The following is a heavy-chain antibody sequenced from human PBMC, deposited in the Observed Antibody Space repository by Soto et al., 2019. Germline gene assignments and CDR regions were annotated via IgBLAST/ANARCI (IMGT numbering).Heavy chain of an antibody. V-gene: IGHV3-74*01. J-gene: IGHJ6*02. CDR3: ARGRYYGMDV. Sequence: EVQLVESGGGLVQPGGSRRLSCAASGFIFSGHWMHWVRQAPGKGLVWVSRINSDGSTTAYADYVKGRFTISRDNAKNTLYLEMNSLGAEDTAVYYCARGRYYGMDVWGQGTTVTVSS. CDR1: GFIFSGHW. CDR2: INSDGSTT.